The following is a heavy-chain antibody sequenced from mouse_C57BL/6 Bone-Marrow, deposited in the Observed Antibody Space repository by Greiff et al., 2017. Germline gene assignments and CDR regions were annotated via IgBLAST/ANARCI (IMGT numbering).Heavy chain of an antibody. CDR3: ASRPPTVAPWYFDV. CDR2: IDPNSGGT. D-gene: IGHD1-1*01. V-gene: IGHV1-72*01. CDR1: GYTFTSYW. Sequence: AQLQQPGAELVKPGASVKLSCKASGYTFTSYWMHWVKQRPGRGLEWIGRIDPNSGGTKYNEKFKSKATLTVDKPSSTAYMQLSSLTSEDSAVYYCASRPPTVAPWYFDVWGTGTTVTVSS. J-gene: IGHJ1*03.